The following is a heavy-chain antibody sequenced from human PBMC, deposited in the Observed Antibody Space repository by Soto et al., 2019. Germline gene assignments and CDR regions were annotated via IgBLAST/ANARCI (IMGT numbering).Heavy chain of an antibody. J-gene: IGHJ4*02. D-gene: IGHD6-19*01. CDR1: GYNFISYA. CDR2: INVGSGYT. Sequence: ASVKVSCKASGYNFISYAIQWVRQAPGQGLEWMGWINVGSGYTKCSQDLKDRVTIARDKFATTAYMELSSLRSEDTAVYYCARAMSGHDTGWYYFDYWGQGMLVTVS. CDR3: ARAMSGHDTGWYYFDY. V-gene: IGHV1-3*01.